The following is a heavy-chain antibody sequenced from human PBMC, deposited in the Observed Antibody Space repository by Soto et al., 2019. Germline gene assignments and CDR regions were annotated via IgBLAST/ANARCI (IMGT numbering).Heavy chain of an antibody. J-gene: IGHJ4*02. CDR1: GDSISSGNYY. D-gene: IGHD3-10*01. CDR3: ARAEFSTVPPFYRASRDFDY. CDR2: IYYSGST. V-gene: IGHV4-30-4*01. Sequence: QVQLQESGPGLVKPSQTLSLTCAVSGDSISSGNYYWSWIRQPPGKGLEWIGFIYYSGSTYYNPSLKSRVTISVDTSKNQFSLKLSSVTAADTAVYYCARAEFSTVPPFYRASRDFDYWGQGTLVTVPS.